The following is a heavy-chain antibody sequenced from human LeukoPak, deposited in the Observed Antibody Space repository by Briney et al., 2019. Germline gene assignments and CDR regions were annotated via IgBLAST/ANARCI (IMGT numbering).Heavy chain of an antibody. CDR1: GFTVSDNY. CDR3: ASRPLTDALDV. Sequence: GGSLRLSCAASGFTVSDNYMTWVRQAPGKGLEWVSFIYSGGSTYYADSVKGRFTISRVNSKNTLYLQMNSLRGEDTAVYYCASRPLTDALDVWGQGTVVTVSS. CDR2: IYSGGST. V-gene: IGHV3-66*01. J-gene: IGHJ3*01.